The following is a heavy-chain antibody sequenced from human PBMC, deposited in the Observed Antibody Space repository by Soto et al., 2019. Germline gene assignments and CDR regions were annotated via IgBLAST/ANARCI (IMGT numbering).Heavy chain of an antibody. CDR1: GGSISSYY. Sequence: SETLSLTCTVSGGSISSYYWSWIRQHPGKGLEWIGYIYYSGSTYYNPSLKSRVTISVDTSKNQFSLKLSSVTAADTAVYYCARVRRGSSPFDYWGQGTLVTVSS. D-gene: IGHD6-6*01. CDR3: ARVRRGSSPFDY. J-gene: IGHJ4*02. V-gene: IGHV4-59*06. CDR2: IYYSGST.